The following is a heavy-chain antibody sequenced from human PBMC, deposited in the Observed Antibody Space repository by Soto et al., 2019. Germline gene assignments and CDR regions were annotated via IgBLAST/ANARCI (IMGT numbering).Heavy chain of an antibody. CDR2: ISSSGRTI. CDR3: ARSGYNWNDGARGYFDY. D-gene: IGHD1-20*01. CDR1: GFTFSSYE. V-gene: IGHV3-48*03. Sequence: AGGSLRLSCAASGFTFSSYEMNWVRQAPGKGLEWVSYISSSGRTIYYADSVKGRFTISRDNAKNSLYLQMNSLRAEDTAVYYCARSGYNWNDGARGYFDYWGQGTMVTVYS. J-gene: IGHJ4*02.